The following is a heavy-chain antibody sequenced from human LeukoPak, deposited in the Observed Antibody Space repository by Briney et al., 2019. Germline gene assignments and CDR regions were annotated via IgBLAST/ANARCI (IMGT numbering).Heavy chain of an antibody. Sequence: TGGSLRLSCAASGFTFSNYAMSWVRQAPGKGLEWVSAIGISGTSTYYEDSVRGRFTISRDNSKNTLYLQMNSLRAEDTAVYYCAKDVSDIVLLWFGELSVSDYWGQGTLVTVSS. D-gene: IGHD3-10*01. CDR1: GFTFSNYA. CDR2: IGISGTST. CDR3: AKDVSDIVLLWFGELSVSDY. J-gene: IGHJ4*02. V-gene: IGHV3-23*01.